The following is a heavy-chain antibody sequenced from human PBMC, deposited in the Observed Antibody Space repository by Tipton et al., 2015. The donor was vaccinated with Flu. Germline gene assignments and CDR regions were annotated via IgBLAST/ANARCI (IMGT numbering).Heavy chain of an antibody. Sequence: TLSLTCTVSGGSISSSSYYWGWIRQPPGKGLEWIGSIYYSGSTYYNPSLKSRVTISVDTSKNQFSLKLSSVTAADTAVYYCARRVAGHPFDYWGQGTLVTVSS. V-gene: IGHV4-39*01. CDR3: ARRVAGHPFDY. CDR1: GGSISSSSYY. J-gene: IGHJ4*02. CDR2: IYYSGST. D-gene: IGHD6-19*01.